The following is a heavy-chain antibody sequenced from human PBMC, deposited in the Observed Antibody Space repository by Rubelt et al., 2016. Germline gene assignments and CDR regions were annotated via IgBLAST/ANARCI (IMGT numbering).Heavy chain of an antibody. Sequence: GGGLVKPGGSLRLSCAASGFTFSNAWMNWVRQAPGKGLEWVGRIKSKTDGGTTDYAAPVKGRFTISRDDSKNTLYLQMNSLKTEDTAVYYCTTDKGYSSGWYYNIFHYYGMDVWGQGTTVTVSS. D-gene: IGHD6-19*01. CDR3: TTDKGYSSGWYYNIFHYYGMDV. CDR1: GFTFSNAW. V-gene: IGHV3-15*07. CDR2: IKSKTDGGTT. J-gene: IGHJ6*02.